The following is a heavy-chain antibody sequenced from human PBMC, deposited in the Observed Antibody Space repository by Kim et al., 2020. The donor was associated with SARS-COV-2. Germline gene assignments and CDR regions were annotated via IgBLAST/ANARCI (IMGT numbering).Heavy chain of an antibody. CDR1: GGSITTYY. D-gene: IGHD3-22*01. CDR2: VSYSGST. V-gene: IGHV4-59*12. J-gene: IGHJ4*02. CDR3: AGYHFDNSGYYYAFQY. Sequence: SETLSLTCAVSGGSITTYYWSWIRQPPGKGLEWIGYVSYSGSTNYNPSLKSRVTISRDTSKNQFSLKLTSLTAADTAVYFCAGYHFDNSGYYYAFQYWGQGSLFTVSS.